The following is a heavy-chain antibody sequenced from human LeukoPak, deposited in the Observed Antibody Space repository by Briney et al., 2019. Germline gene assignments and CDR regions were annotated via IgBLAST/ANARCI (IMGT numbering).Heavy chain of an antibody. Sequence: SETLSLTCAVYGGSFSGYYWSWIRQPPGKGLEWIGEINHSGSTNYNPSLKSRVTISVDTSKNQFSLKLSSVTAADTAVYYCARDWGLTTVTNDAFDIWGQGTMVTVSS. CDR1: GGSFSGYY. CDR3: ARDWGLTTVTNDAFDI. V-gene: IGHV4-34*01. CDR2: INHSGST. D-gene: IGHD4-17*01. J-gene: IGHJ3*02.